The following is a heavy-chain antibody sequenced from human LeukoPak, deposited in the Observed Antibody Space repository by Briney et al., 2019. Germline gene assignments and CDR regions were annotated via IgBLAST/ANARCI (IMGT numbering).Heavy chain of an antibody. Sequence: PGGPLRLSCAASGFTFRAYGMHWVRQAPGKGLEWVAVISYDGSNKYYADSVKGRFTISRDNSKNTLYLQMNSLRAEDTAVYYCAKDIGSGYSPYYYYMDVWGKGTTVTVSS. D-gene: IGHD3-22*01. CDR1: GFTFRAYG. V-gene: IGHV3-30*18. J-gene: IGHJ6*03. CDR2: ISYDGSNK. CDR3: AKDIGSGYSPYYYYMDV.